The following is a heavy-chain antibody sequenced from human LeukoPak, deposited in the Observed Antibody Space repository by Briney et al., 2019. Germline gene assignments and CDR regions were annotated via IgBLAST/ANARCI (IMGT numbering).Heavy chain of an antibody. V-gene: IGHV3-23*01. Sequence: GGSLRLSCAASGLTFSSYAMSWVRQAPGKGLEWVSAISGSGGSTYFADSAKGRFTISRDNSKNTLDLQMNSLRAEDTAVYYCAKAPYESTVYYYYDYWGQGTLVTVSS. CDR3: AKAPYESTVYYYYDY. CDR1: GLTFSSYA. CDR2: ISGSGGST. J-gene: IGHJ4*02. D-gene: IGHD3-22*01.